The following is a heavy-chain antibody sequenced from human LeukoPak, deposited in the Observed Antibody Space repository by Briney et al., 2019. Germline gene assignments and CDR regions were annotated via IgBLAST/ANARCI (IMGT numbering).Heavy chain of an antibody. V-gene: IGHV1-2*02. CDR1: GYTFTGYY. CDR2: INPNSDRT. J-gene: IGHJ6*02. CDR3: ARVIAVAGTKYYGMDV. D-gene: IGHD6-19*01. Sequence: ASVKVSCKASGYTFTGYYMHWVRQAPGQGLEWMGWINPNSDRTNYAQKFQGRVTMTRDTSISTAYMELSRLRSDGTAVYYCARVIAVAGTKYYGMDVWGQGTTVTVSS.